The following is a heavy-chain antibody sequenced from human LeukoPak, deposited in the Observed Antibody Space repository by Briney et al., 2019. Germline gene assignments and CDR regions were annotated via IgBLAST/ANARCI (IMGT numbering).Heavy chain of an antibody. Sequence: QSGGSLRLSCAASGFTFSTYAMSWVRQAPGKGLEWVSHISGSGGATYYADSVRGRFTFSRDNSKNTVYLQMNSLSAEDTAIYYCAKMRRGWGLFGYWGQGILVTVSS. CDR3: AKMRRGWGLFGY. CDR1: GFTFSTYA. CDR2: ISGSGGAT. J-gene: IGHJ4*02. D-gene: IGHD6-19*01. V-gene: IGHV3-23*01.